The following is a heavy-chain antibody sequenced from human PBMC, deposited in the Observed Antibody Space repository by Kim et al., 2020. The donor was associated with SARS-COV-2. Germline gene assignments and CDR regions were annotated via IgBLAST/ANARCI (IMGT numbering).Heavy chain of an antibody. J-gene: IGHJ6*03. Sequence: LKRRVTVSVDTCKNQFSLKLSSVTAADTAVYYCARGTRQWLSRHYYYYMDVWGKGTTVTVSS. D-gene: IGHD6-19*01. CDR3: ARGTRQWLSRHYYYYMDV. V-gene: IGHV4-34*01.